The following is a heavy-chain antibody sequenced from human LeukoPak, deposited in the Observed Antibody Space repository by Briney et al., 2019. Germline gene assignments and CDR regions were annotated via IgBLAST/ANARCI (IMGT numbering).Heavy chain of an antibody. J-gene: IGHJ3*02. CDR1: GGSISSYY. V-gene: IGHV4-59*08. CDR2: IYYSGST. CDR3: ARQWDCGDSFDAFDI. D-gene: IGHD4-17*01. Sequence: SETLSLTCTVSGGSISSYYWSWIRQPPGKGLEWIGYIYYSGSTNYNPSLKSRVTISVDTSKNQFSLKLSSVTAADTAVYYCARQWDCGDSFDAFDIWGQGTMVTVSS.